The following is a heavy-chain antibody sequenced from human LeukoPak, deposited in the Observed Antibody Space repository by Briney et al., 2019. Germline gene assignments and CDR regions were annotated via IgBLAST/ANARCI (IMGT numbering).Heavy chain of an antibody. D-gene: IGHD3-10*01. CDR3: AKTVYIRPNPKTRITMVRGVIVLNYYYYYMDV. J-gene: IGHJ6*03. CDR1: GFTFSSYA. Sequence: TGGSLRLSCAASGFTFSSYAMSWVRQAPGKGLEWVSAISGSGGSTYYADSVKGRFTISRDNSKNTLYLQMNSLRAEDTAVYYCAKTVYIRPNPKTRITMVRGVIVLNYYYYYMDVWGKGTTVTVSS. CDR2: ISGSGGST. V-gene: IGHV3-23*01.